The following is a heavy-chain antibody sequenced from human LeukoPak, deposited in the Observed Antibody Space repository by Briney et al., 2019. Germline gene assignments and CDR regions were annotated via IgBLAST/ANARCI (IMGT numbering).Heavy chain of an antibody. D-gene: IGHD2-8*01. CDR1: RYTFTEHY. J-gene: IGHJ6*03. V-gene: IGHV1-2*02. Sequence: ASVKVSCKASRYTFTEHYIYWLRQAPGQGLEWVGRINCNSGDATSAQKFQGRVTMTRDTSVSTAYMDLSSVTADDTAVYFCARSAGHCSSGVCSTDYYMDVWGRGTMVTVSS. CDR3: ARSAGHCSSGVCSTDYYMDV. CDR2: INCNSGDA.